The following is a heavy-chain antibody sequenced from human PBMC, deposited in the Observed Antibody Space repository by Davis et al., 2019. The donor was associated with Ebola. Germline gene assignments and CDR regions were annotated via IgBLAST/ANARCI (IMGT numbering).Heavy chain of an antibody. V-gene: IGHV4-30-2*01. CDR2: IYHSGST. J-gene: IGHJ4*02. CDR3: ARVGGYSGYEPIDY. CDR1: GGSISSGGYS. Sequence: PSETLSLTCAVSGGSISSGGYSWSWIRQPPGKGLEWIGYIYHSGSTYYNPSLKSRVTISVDRSKNQFSLKLSSVTAADTAVYYCARVGGYSGYEPIDYWGQGTLVTVSS. D-gene: IGHD5-12*01.